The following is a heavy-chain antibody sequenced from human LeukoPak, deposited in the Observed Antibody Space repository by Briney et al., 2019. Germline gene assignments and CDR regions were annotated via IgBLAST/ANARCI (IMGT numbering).Heavy chain of an antibody. D-gene: IGHD6-13*01. CDR2: ISGSGGST. CDR3: AKDREIAAAGIFIFDY. J-gene: IGHJ4*02. Sequence: GGSLRLSCAASGFTFSSYAMSWVRQAPGKGLEWVSAISGSGGSTYYADSVKGRFTISRDNSKNTLYLQMNSLRAEDTAVYYCAKDREIAAAGIFIFDYWGQGTLVTVSS. CDR1: GFTFSSYA. V-gene: IGHV3-23*01.